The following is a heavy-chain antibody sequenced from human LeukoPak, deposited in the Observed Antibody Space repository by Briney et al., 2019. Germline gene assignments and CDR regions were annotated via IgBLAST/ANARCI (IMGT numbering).Heavy chain of an antibody. CDR1: GFTFSNYS. Sequence: SGGSLRLSCAASGFTFSNYSMNWVRQAPGKGLEWVSSISSSSSYIYYADSVKGRFTISRDNAKNSLYLQMNSLRAEDTAVYYCARQTIAVSGPKPIDYWGQGTLVTVSS. V-gene: IGHV3-21*01. CDR2: ISSSSSYI. J-gene: IGHJ4*02. CDR3: ARQTIAVSGPKPIDY. D-gene: IGHD6-19*01.